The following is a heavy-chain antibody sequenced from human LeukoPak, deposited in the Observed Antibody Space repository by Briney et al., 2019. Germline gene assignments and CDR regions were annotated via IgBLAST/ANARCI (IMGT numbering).Heavy chain of an antibody. CDR3: AAYCSSTSCQKMGFDY. CDR2: ISAYNGNT. D-gene: IGHD2-2*01. V-gene: IGHV1-18*01. J-gene: IGHJ4*02. CDR1: GGTFSSYA. Sequence: ASVKVSCKASGGTFSSYAISWVRQAPGQGLEWMGWISAYNGNTNYAQKLQGRVTMTTDTSTSTAYMELRSLRSDDTAVYYCAAYCSSTSCQKMGFDYWGQGTLVTVSS.